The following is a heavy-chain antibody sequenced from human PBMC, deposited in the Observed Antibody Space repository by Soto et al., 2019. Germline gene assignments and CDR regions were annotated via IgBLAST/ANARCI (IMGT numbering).Heavy chain of an antibody. CDR1: GGTFSSYT. CDR3: ARAMYCSSTSCYGNFDYYYYYMDV. Sequence: QVQLVQSGAEVKKPGSSVKVSCKASGGTFSSYTISWVRQAPGQGLEWMGRIIPILGIANYAQKFQGRVTITADKSTSTAYMELSSLRSEDTAVYYCARAMYCSSTSCYGNFDYYYYYMDVWGKWTTVTVSS. J-gene: IGHJ6*03. V-gene: IGHV1-69*02. CDR2: IIPILGIA. D-gene: IGHD2-2*01.